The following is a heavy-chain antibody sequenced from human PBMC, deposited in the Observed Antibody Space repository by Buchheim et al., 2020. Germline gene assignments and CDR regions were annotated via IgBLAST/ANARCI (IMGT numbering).Heavy chain of an antibody. Sequence: EVQLLESGGGLVQPGGSLRLSCAASGFTFSSYAMSWVRQAPGKGLEWVSAISGSGGSTYYADSVKGRFTISRDNAKNSMYLQMNSLRAEDTAVYYCARNVGSSYYYGMDVWGQGTT. V-gene: IGHV3-23*01. CDR2: ISGSGGST. CDR3: ARNVGSSYYYGMDV. D-gene: IGHD3-10*01. CDR1: GFTFSSYA. J-gene: IGHJ6*02.